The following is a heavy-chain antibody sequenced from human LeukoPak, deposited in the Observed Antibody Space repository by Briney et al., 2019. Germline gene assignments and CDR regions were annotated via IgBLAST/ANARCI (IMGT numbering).Heavy chain of an antibody. CDR1: GYTFTSYG. CDR2: ISAYNGNT. Sequence: GASVKVSCKASGYTFTSYGISWVRQAPGQGLEWMGWISAYNGNTNYAQKLQGRVTMTTDTSTSTAYMELRSLRSDDTAVYYCARERYRYSVYMIDYWGQGTLVTVSS. D-gene: IGHD3-16*02. CDR3: ARERYRYSVYMIDY. V-gene: IGHV1-18*01. J-gene: IGHJ4*02.